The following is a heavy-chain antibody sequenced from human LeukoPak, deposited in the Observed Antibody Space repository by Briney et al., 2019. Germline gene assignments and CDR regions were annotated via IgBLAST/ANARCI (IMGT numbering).Heavy chain of an antibody. V-gene: IGHV3-21*01. CDR2: ISSSSSYI. J-gene: IGHJ5*02. CDR1: GFTFSSYS. CDR3: ARVLAVAGLNWFDP. Sequence: GALRLSCAASGFTFSSYSMNWVRPAPGKGLEWVSSISSSSSYIYYADSVKGRFTISRDNAKNSLYLQMNSLRAEDTAVYYCARVLAVAGLNWFDPWGQGTLVTVSS. D-gene: IGHD6-19*01.